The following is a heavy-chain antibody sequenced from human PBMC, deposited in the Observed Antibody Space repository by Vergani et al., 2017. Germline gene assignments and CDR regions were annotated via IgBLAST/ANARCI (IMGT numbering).Heavy chain of an antibody. V-gene: IGHV4-59*01. CDR2: IYYSGST. Sequence: QVQLQESGPGLVKPSETLSLTCTVSGGSISSYYWSWIRQPPGKGLEWIGYIYYSGSTNYNPSLKSRVTISVDTSKNKFSLKLSSVTAADTVVYYCARGGTTGDRSRYYYYYMDVWGKGTTVTVSS. CDR1: GGSISSYY. J-gene: IGHJ6*03. D-gene: IGHD7-27*01. CDR3: ARGGTTGDRSRYYYYYMDV.